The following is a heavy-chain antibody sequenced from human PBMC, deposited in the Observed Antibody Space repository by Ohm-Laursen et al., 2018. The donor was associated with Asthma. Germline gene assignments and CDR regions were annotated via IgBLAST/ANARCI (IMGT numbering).Heavy chain of an antibody. CDR3: ARGDGYNYPYFDL. Sequence: SQTLSLTCTVSGGSISRGGYYWSWIRQHPGKGLEWIGYIYYSGSTYYTPSLKSRVTISVDTSKNQFSLKLSSVTAADTAVYYCARGDGYNYPYFDLWGRGTLVTVSS. D-gene: IGHD5-24*01. CDR2: IYYSGST. V-gene: IGHV4-31*03. J-gene: IGHJ2*01. CDR1: GGSISRGGYY.